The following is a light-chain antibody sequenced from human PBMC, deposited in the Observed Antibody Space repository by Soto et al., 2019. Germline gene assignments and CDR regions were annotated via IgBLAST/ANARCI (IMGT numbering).Light chain of an antibody. Sequence: IVLTQSPGTLSLSPGERATLSCRASQTVPKSYLAWYQQRPGQAPRLLIYDASNRATGIPDRFSGSESGTDFTLTISHLEHEDFAVYYCHQYAWSPLTFGQGTRLEIK. CDR3: HQYAWSPLT. CDR2: DAS. V-gene: IGKV3-20*01. J-gene: IGKJ5*01. CDR1: QTVPKSY.